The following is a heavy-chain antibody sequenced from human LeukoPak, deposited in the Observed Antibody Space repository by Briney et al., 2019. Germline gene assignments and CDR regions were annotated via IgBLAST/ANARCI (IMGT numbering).Heavy chain of an antibody. V-gene: IGHV4-59*01. CDR3: ARVPLYSGTYYFDY. CDR1: GGSISGYY. Sequence: SETLSLTCTVSGGSISGYYWSWIRQPPGKGLEWIGYIYYSGSTNYNPSLKSRVTISVDASKNQFSLKLSSVTAADTAVHYCARVPLYSGTYYFDYWGQGTLVTVSS. CDR2: IYYSGST. D-gene: IGHD1-26*01. J-gene: IGHJ4*02.